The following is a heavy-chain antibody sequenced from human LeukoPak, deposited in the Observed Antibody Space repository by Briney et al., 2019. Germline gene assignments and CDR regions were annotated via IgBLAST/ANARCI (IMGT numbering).Heavy chain of an antibody. Sequence: SETLSLTCSVSGGSISSDGYYWSWIRQRPGKGLEWIGYIYYSGSTYYNPSLKSRVTMSVDTSKNQFSLKLSSVTSADTAVYYCSRNDTSVSFDYWGQGTLVTVSS. V-gene: IGHV4-31*03. CDR2: IYYSGST. J-gene: IGHJ4*02. D-gene: IGHD2-2*01. CDR1: GGSISSDGYY. CDR3: SRNDTSVSFDY.